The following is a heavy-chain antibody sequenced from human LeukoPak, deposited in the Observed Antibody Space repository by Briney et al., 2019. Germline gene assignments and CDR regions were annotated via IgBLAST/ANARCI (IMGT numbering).Heavy chain of an antibody. CDR3: ARDHCTNGVCPTGY. V-gene: IGHV3-21*01. Sequence: GGSLRLSCAASGFTFSSYSMNWVRQAPGKGLEWVSSISSSSSYIYYADSVKGRFTISRDNAKNSLYLQMNSLRAEDTAVYYCARDHCTNGVCPTGYWGQGTLVTVSS. CDR2: ISSSSSYI. D-gene: IGHD2-8*01. CDR1: GFTFSSYS. J-gene: IGHJ4*02.